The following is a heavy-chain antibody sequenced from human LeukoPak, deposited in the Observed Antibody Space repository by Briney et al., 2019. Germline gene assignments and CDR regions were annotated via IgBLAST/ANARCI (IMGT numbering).Heavy chain of an antibody. J-gene: IGHJ4*02. CDR3: ARTVNEGSGWYHY. D-gene: IGHD6-19*01. CDR1: GYSFTSYW. CDR2: IYPGDSDT. Sequence: GESLKISCKGSGYSFTSYWIGWVRQKPGKGLDWIGIIYPGDSDTRYSPSFQGQVTISADKSISTAYLQWSSLKASDTAMYYCARTVNEGSGWYHYWGQGTLVTVSS. V-gene: IGHV5-51*01.